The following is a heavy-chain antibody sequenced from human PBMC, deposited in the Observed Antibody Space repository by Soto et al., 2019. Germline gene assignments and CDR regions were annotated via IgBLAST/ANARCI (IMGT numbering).Heavy chain of an antibody. CDR2: IYYSGST. CDR3: ARATAAAHDAFDI. CDR1: GGSISSYY. D-gene: IGHD6-13*01. V-gene: IGHV4-59*01. J-gene: IGHJ3*02. Sequence: PSETLSLTCTVSGGSISSYYWSWIRQPPGKGLEWTGYIYYSGSTNYNPSLKSRVTISVDTSKNQLSLKLSSVTAADTAVYYCARATAAAHDAFDIWGQGTMVTVSS.